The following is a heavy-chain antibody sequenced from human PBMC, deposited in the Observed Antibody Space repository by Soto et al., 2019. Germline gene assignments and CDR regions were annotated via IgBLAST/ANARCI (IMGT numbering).Heavy chain of an antibody. Sequence: QVQLVQSGAEVTKPGSSVKVSCKASGGTFSSYAISWVRQAPGQGLEWMGGIIPIFGTANYAQKFQGRVTITADESTSTVYMDLSGLRSEDTAVYYCARTYSSSGYGRNWCSPWGQGTLVTVAS. CDR2: IIPIFGTA. D-gene: IGHD6-13*01. V-gene: IGHV1-69*01. CDR3: ARTYSSSGYGRNWCSP. J-gene: IGHJ5*02. CDR1: GGTFSSYA.